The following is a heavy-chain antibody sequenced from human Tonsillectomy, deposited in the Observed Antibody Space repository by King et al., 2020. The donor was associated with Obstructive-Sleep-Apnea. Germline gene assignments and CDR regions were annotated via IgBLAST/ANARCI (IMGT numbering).Heavy chain of an antibody. V-gene: IGHV1-2*02. CDR2: ISPNSGAT. J-gene: IGHJ4*02. CDR3: ARDMSAYDSTSPAY. D-gene: IGHD3-10*01. CDR1: GYTFTGYY. Sequence: VQLVESGAEVKKPGASVKFSCKAYGYTFTGYYILWVRQAPGQGLECIGWISPNSGATKYAQKFQDRVTMTRDTSISTAYMDLSRLRSDDTAIYYCARDMSAYDSTSPAYWGQGTLVTVSS.